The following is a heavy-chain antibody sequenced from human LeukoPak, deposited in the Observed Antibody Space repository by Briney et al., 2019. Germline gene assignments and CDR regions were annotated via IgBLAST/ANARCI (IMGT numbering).Heavy chain of an antibody. CDR1: GFTFSSFG. D-gene: IGHD5/OR15-5a*01. CDR2: ISTSSLNTI. CDR3: ARSLSTDFDY. V-gene: IGHV3-48*04. Sequence: GGSLRLSCAASGFTFSSFGMNWVRQAPGKGLEWISYISTSSLNTIHYAESVKGRFTISRDNAKNSLFLQMNSLRAEDTAVYYCARSLSTDFDYWGQGILVTVSS. J-gene: IGHJ4*02.